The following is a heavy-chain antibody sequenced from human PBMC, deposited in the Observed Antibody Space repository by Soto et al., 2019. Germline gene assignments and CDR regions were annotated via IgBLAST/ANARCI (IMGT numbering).Heavy chain of an antibody. V-gene: IGHV4-59*01. D-gene: IGHD2-21*02. CDR3: ARVPWDYSGTDCYPVDV. CDR1: GGTISRYY. CDR2: MYNTGST. J-gene: IGHJ6*02. Sequence: QVQLQESGPGLVKPSETLSLTCTVSGGTISRYYWSWIRQPPGKGLEWIGYMYNTGSTDYNPSFKTSVAKTGDASKNQFSLTLTSVTSADTAVYYCARVPWDYSGTDCYPVDVWGQGTTGTLSS.